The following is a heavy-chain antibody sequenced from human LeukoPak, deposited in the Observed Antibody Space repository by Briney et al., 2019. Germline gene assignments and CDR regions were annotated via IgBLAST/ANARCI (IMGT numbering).Heavy chain of an antibody. Sequence: SETLSFTCTVSGGSISSNNYYWGWIRQPPGKGLEWIGTICYSGSTYYNPSLKSRVTISVDTSKNQFSLKLSSVTAADTAVYYCAASAGDYFDYWGQGTLVTVSS. V-gene: IGHV4-39*01. J-gene: IGHJ4*02. D-gene: IGHD3-10*01. CDR2: ICYSGST. CDR1: GGSISSNNYY. CDR3: AASAGDYFDY.